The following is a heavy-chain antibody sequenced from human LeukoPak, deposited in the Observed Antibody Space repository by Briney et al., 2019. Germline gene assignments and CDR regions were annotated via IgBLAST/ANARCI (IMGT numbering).Heavy chain of an antibody. CDR1: GGSISSGSYY. J-gene: IGHJ4*02. CDR2: IYTSGST. V-gene: IGHV4-61*02. CDR3: ARGPYYYDSSGYYYFGY. D-gene: IGHD3-22*01. Sequence: SETLSLTCTVSGGSISSGSYYWSWIRQPAGKGLEWIGRIYTSGSTNYNPSLKSRVTISVDTSKNQFSLKLSSVTAADTAVYYCARGPYYYDSSGYYYFGYWGQGTLVTVSS.